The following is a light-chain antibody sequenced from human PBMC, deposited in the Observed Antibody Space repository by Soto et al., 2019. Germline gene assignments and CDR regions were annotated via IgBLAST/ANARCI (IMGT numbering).Light chain of an antibody. CDR3: QQSYSMLYA. CDR2: TAS. J-gene: IGKJ2*01. CDR1: QTTNSY. V-gene: IGKV1-39*01. Sequence: DIQMTQSPSTLSASVGDRVTITCRASQTTNSYLNWYQLKPGKAPKLLIYTASTLQTGVPSRFTGSGSGTDFTLTIISLQPEDYATYFCQQSYSMLYAFGQGTKVDIK.